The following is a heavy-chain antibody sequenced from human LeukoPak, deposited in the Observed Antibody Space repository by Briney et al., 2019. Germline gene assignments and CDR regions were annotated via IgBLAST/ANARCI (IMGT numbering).Heavy chain of an antibody. Sequence: GGSLRLSCAVSGFALSSYVIHSVREAPGTGVEGVAVISYDGSNKYYADSVKGRFTISRDNSKTTLYLQMNSLRAEDTAVYYCAKDPGKQWLVGGVDYWGQGTLVTVSS. CDR2: ISYDGSNK. J-gene: IGHJ4*02. CDR3: AKDPGKQWLVGGVDY. V-gene: IGHV3-30*18. CDR1: GFALSSYV. D-gene: IGHD6-19*01.